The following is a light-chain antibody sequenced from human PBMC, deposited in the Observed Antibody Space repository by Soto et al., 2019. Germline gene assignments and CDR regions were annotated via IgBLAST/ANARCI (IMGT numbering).Light chain of an antibody. J-gene: IGLJ2*01. CDR1: SSDVGVYNY. Sequence: QSALNQPRSVSGSPEHSVTISCTGTSSDVGVYNYVSWYHQHPGKAPKLMIYDVSKRPSGVPDRFSGSKSGNTASLTISGLQAEDEADYYCCSYAGSYVVFGGGTKLTVL. CDR3: CSYAGSYVV. CDR2: DVS. V-gene: IGLV2-11*01.